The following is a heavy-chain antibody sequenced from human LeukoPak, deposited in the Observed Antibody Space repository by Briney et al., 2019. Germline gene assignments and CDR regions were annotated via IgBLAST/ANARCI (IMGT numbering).Heavy chain of an antibody. CDR1: GFTFSSYE. CDR2: LKSKTDGGTT. Sequence: GGSLRLSCAASGFTFSSYEMNWVRQAPGKGLEWVGRLKSKTDGGTTDYAAPVKGSFTISRDDSKNTLYLQMNSLKTEDTAVYYCTTANSDCSGGSCYDYWGQGTLVTVSS. CDR3: TTANSDCSGGSCYDY. V-gene: IGHV3-15*01. J-gene: IGHJ4*02. D-gene: IGHD2-15*01.